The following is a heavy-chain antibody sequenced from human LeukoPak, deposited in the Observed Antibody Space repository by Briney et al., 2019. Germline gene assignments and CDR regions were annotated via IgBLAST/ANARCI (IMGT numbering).Heavy chain of an antibody. CDR1: GFTFSSYA. J-gene: IGHJ4*02. CDR3: ARRSSGDPRYFDY. D-gene: IGHD2-21*02. V-gene: IGHV3-23*01. Sequence: GGSLRLSCAASGFTFSSYAMNWVRQAPGKGLEWVSGISGSGGGTNYADSVKGRFTVSRDNSKSTLFLQMNSLRVEDTAVYYCARRSSGDPRYFDYWGQGTLVTGSS. CDR2: ISGSGGGT.